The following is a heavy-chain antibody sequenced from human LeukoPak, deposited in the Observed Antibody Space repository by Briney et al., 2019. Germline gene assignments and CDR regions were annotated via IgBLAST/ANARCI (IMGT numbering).Heavy chain of an antibody. CDR2: IIPILGIA. Sequence: GASVKVSCKASGYTFNSYSINWVRRAPGQGLEWMGRIIPILGIANYAQKFQGRVTITADKSTSTAYMELSSLRSEDTAVYYCARQHPGYSSGWGDYWGQGTLVTVSS. J-gene: IGHJ4*02. V-gene: IGHV1-69*02. D-gene: IGHD6-25*01. CDR1: GYTFNSYS. CDR3: ARQHPGYSSGWGDY.